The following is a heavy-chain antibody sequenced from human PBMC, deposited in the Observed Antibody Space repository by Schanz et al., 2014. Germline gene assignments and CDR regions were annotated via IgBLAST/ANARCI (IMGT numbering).Heavy chain of an antibody. CDR3: ARDEGRDGYNLAFDV. J-gene: IGHJ3*01. CDR2: LYIGGGGT. CDR1: GFTVSTNH. D-gene: IGHD5-12*01. V-gene: IGHV3-53*01. Sequence: EVQLVESGGGLIQPGGSLRLSCAVSGFTVSTNHMSWVRQAPGKGLEWVSSLYIGGGGTRYADSVKGRFIISRDSSKNTLFLQMNSLRADDTAVYFCARDEGRDGYNLAFDVWGQGTLVTVSS.